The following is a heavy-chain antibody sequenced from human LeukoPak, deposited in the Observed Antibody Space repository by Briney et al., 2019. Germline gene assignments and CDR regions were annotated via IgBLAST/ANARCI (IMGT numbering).Heavy chain of an antibody. V-gene: IGHV4-59*01. CDR1: GGSISSYY. J-gene: IGHJ5*02. CDR2: IYYSGST. D-gene: IGHD3-22*01. CDR3: ARAQYYCDSSGLRPNWFDP. Sequence: SETLSLTCTVSGGSISSYYWSWIRQPPGKGLEWIGYIYYSGSTNYNPSLKSRVTISVDTSKNQFSLKLSSVTAADTAVYYCARAQYYCDSSGLRPNWFDPWGQGTLVTVSS.